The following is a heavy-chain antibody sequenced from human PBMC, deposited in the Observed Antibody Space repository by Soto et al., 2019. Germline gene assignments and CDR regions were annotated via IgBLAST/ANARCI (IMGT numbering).Heavy chain of an antibody. CDR1: GGSISSDDYY. Sequence: SETLSLTCTVSGGSISSDDYYWSWIRQAPGRGLEWIGYIHSSGSIYYNPSLKSQATMSIDTAGNQFSLKVSSATVADTAVYYCARDLDGLHDDTSGPFPRPGWGQGTLVTVSS. CDR2: IHSSGSI. D-gene: IGHD3-22*01. J-gene: IGHJ1*01. CDR3: ARDLDGLHDDTSGPFPRPG. V-gene: IGHV4-30-4*01.